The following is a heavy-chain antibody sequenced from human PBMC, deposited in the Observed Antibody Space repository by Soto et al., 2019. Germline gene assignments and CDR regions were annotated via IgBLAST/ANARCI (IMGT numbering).Heavy chain of an antibody. J-gene: IGHJ4*02. D-gene: IGHD6-19*01. CDR2: MNPNSGNT. CDR1: GYTFTSYD. CDR3: ARELAVACTIDY. Sequence: ASVKVSCKASGYTFTSYDINWVRQATGQGLEWMGWMNPNSGNTGYAQKFQGRVTMTRNTSTSTAYMELSSLRSEDTAVYYCARELAVACTIDYWGQGTLVTFSS. V-gene: IGHV1-8*01.